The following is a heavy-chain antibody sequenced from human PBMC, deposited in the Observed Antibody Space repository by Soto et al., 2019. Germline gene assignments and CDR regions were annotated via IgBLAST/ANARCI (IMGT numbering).Heavy chain of an antibody. V-gene: IGHV3-33*01. CDR3: AGEAAYCGGDCYPSS. D-gene: IGHD2-21*02. CDR2: IWYDGSNK. CDR1: GFTFSSYG. J-gene: IGHJ5*02. Sequence: QVQLVESGGGVVQPGRSLRLSCAASGFTFSSYGMHWVRQAPGKGLEWVAVIWYDGSNKYYADSVKGRFTISRDNSKNTLYLQMNSLRAEDTAVYYCAGEAAYCGGDCYPSSWGQGTLVTVSS.